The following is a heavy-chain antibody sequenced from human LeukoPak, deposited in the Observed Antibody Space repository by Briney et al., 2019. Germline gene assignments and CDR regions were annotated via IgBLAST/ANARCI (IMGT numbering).Heavy chain of an antibody. Sequence: GGSLRLSCAASGFTFSSYGMHWVRQVPGKGLVWVSHIGSGGSWTSYADSVKGRFTISKDNAKNTVYLQMNNLRAEDTAVYYCVSFYETYWGRGTLVTVSS. V-gene: IGHV3-74*01. J-gene: IGHJ4*02. CDR1: GFTFSSYG. CDR2: IGSGGSWT. D-gene: IGHD2/OR15-2a*01. CDR3: VSFYETY.